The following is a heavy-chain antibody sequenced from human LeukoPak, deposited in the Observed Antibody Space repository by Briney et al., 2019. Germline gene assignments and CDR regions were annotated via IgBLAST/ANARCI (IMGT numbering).Heavy chain of an antibody. CDR2: IIPILGIA. Sequence: SVKVSCKASGYTFTGYYMHWMRQAPGQGLEWMGRIIPILGIANYAQKFQGRVTITADKSTSTAYMELSSLRSEDTAVYYCARVGGSPDAFDIWGQGTMVTVSS. CDR1: GYTFTGYY. V-gene: IGHV1-69*04. CDR3: ARVGGSPDAFDI. J-gene: IGHJ3*02.